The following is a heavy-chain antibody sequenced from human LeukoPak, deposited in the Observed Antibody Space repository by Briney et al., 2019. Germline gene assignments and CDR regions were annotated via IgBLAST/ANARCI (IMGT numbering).Heavy chain of an antibody. V-gene: IGHV7-4-1*02. CDR3: AREGDSSGWYGGVDY. J-gene: IGHJ4*02. CDR1: GYTLTSYA. Sequence: ASVKVSCKASGYTLTSYAMNWVRQAPGQGLEWMGWINTNTGSPTYAQGFTGRFVFSLDTSVSKAYLQISSLKAEDTAVYYCAREGDSSGWYGGVDYWGQGTLVTVSS. CDR2: INTNTGSP. D-gene: IGHD6-19*01.